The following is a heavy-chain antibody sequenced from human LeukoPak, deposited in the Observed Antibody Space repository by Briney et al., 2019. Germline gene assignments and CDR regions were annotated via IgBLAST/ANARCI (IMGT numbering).Heavy chain of an antibody. V-gene: IGHV1-8*01. J-gene: IGHJ5*02. CDR3: ARAYSSSWFYWFDP. CDR1: GYTFTSYD. D-gene: IGHD6-13*01. CDR2: MNPNSGNT. Sequence: SVKVSCKASGYTFTSYDINWARQATGQGLEWMGWMNPNSGNTGYAQKFQGRVTMTRNTSISTAYMELSSLRSEDTAVYYCARAYSSSWFYWFDPWGQGTLVTVSS.